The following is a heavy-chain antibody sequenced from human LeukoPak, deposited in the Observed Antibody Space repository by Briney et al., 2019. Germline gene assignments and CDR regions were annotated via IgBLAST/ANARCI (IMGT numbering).Heavy chain of an antibody. J-gene: IGHJ5*02. D-gene: IGHD2-15*01. V-gene: IGHV3-21*01. Sequence: GGCLRLSCAASGFTFSSYSMNWVRQAPGKGPEWVSFISSGGINTDYADSVQGRFTISRDNAGHSLFLQMNSLTADDTAVFYLGKAGGSSTFNWFRRWGQGTLVAVSS. CDR3: GKAGGSSTFNWFRR. CDR2: ISSGGINT. CDR1: GFTFSSYS.